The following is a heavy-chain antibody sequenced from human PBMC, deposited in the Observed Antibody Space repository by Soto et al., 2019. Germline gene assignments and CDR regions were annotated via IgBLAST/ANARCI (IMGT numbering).Heavy chain of an antibody. J-gene: IGHJ5*02. CDR1: GFTFSSYA. V-gene: IGHV3-23*01. CDR3: AKDTTPYGDRPVWFDP. D-gene: IGHD4-17*01. CDR2: ISVSGGST. Sequence: EVQLLESGGGLVQPGGSLRLSCAASGFTFSSYAMSWVRQAPGKGLEWVSAISVSGGSTYYADSAKDRFTISRDNYKNTLYLQMNSLRAEDTAVYYCAKDTTPYGDRPVWFDPWGQGTLVTVSS.